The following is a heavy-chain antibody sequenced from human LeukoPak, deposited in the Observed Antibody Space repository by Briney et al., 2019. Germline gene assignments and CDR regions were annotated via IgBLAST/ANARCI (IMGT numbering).Heavy chain of an antibody. CDR2: IWYDGSNK. Sequence: GGSLRLSCAASGFTFSSYGMHWVRQAPGKGLEWVAVIWYDGSNKYYADSVKGRFTISRDNSKNTLYLQMNSLRAEDTAVYYCARDSQYSSSWYHFDYWGQGTLATVSS. CDR1: GFTFSSYG. J-gene: IGHJ4*02. V-gene: IGHV3-33*01. CDR3: ARDSQYSSSWYHFDY. D-gene: IGHD6-13*01.